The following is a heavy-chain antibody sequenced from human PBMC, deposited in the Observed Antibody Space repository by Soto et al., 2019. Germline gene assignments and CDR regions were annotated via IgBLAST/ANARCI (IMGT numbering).Heavy chain of an antibody. V-gene: IGHV3-48*02. D-gene: IGHD2-8*02. CDR1: GFTLSSYS. CDR3: ARYWDATPFYGMDV. CDR2: ISSSSSTI. Sequence: GGSLRLSCAASGFTLSSYSMNWVRQAPGKGLEWVSYISSSSSTIYYADSVKGRFTISRDNAKNSLYLQMNSLRDEDTAVYYCARYWDATPFYGMDVWGQGTTVTVSS. J-gene: IGHJ6*02.